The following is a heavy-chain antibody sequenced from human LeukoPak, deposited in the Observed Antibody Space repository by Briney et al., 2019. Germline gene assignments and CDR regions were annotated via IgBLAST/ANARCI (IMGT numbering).Heavy chain of an antibody. D-gene: IGHD5-12*01. J-gene: IGHJ5*02. CDR2: INHSGST. CDR1: GGSFSGYY. Sequence: PSETLSLTCAVYGGSFSGYYWSWIGQPPGKGLEWIGEINHSGSTNYNPSLKSRVTISVDTSKNQFSLKLSSVTAADTAVYYCAREGLEEWLRPNWFDPWGQGTLVTVSS. V-gene: IGHV4-34*01. CDR3: AREGLEEWLRPNWFDP.